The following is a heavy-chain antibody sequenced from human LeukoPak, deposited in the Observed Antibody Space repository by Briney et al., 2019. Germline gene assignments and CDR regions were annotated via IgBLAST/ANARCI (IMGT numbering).Heavy chain of an antibody. Sequence: SVKVSCKASGYTFTGYYMHWVRQAPGQGLEWMGRIIPILGIANYAQKFQGRVTITADKSTSTAYMELSGLRSEDTAVYYCARDRGLGVEDSSTDWGQGTLVTVSS. D-gene: IGHD2-2*01. J-gene: IGHJ4*02. CDR2: IIPILGIA. V-gene: IGHV1-69*04. CDR3: ARDRGLGVEDSSTD. CDR1: GYTFTGYY.